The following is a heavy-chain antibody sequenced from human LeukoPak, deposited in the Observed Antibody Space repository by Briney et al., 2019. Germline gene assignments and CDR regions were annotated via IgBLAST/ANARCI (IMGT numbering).Heavy chain of an antibody. CDR1: GYSFTSYW. CDR3: ARTRYCSSTSCRTTFDY. Sequence: GESLKISCQGSGYSFTSYWIGWVRQMPGKGLEWMGIIYPGDSDTRYSPSFQGQVTISADKSISTAYLQWSSLKASDTAMYYCARTRYCSSTSCRTTFDYWGQGTLVTVSS. D-gene: IGHD2-2*01. V-gene: IGHV5-51*01. CDR2: IYPGDSDT. J-gene: IGHJ4*02.